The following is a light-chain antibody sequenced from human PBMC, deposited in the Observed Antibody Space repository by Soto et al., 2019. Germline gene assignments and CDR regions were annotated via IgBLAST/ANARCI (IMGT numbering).Light chain of an antibody. CDR2: AAS. V-gene: IGKV3-20*01. Sequence: EVVLTQSPGTLSLSAGERATLSCRASQTVSSSYLAWYQQQPGQAPRLLIYAASSRATGIQDRFSGSGSGTDSTLTISRLEPEDFAVYYCQQYGSSPTFGQGTKVDIK. CDR1: QTVSSSY. CDR3: QQYGSSPT. J-gene: IGKJ1*01.